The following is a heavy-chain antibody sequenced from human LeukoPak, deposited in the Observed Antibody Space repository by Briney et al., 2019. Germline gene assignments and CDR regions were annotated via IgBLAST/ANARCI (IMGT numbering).Heavy chain of an antibody. D-gene: IGHD2-2*02. J-gene: IGHJ4*02. CDR2: ISSSGSTI. CDR1: GFTFSSYE. Sequence: HPGGSLRLSCAASGFTFSSYEMNWVRQAPGKGLEWVSYISSSGSTIYYADSVKGRFTISRDNAKNSLYLQMNSLRAEDTAVYYCVRDSYTNTWHFQNEDYWGQGTLVTVSS. CDR3: VRDSYTNTWHFQNEDY. V-gene: IGHV3-48*03.